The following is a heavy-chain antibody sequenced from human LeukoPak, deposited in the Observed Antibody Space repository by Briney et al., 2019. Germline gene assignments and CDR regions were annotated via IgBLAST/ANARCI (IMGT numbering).Heavy chain of an antibody. CDR2: ITGSGGST. CDR1: GFTFTSYA. J-gene: IGHJ3*02. CDR3: AKVVYGSGSKNSFDI. D-gene: IGHD3-10*01. V-gene: IGHV3-23*01. Sequence: GGSLRLSCAASGFTFTSYAMTWVRQAPGKGLEWVSAITGSGGSTYYADSVKGRFTISRDNSKNTLYLQMNSLRVEDTAVYYCAKVVYGSGSKNSFDIWGQGTMVSVSS.